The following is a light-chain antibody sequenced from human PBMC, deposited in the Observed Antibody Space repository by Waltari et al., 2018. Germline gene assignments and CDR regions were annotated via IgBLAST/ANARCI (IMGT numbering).Light chain of an antibody. CDR2: DVS. CDR1: RSDVGVWYR. J-gene: IGLJ3*02. V-gene: IGLV2-18*02. Sequence: QSALTQPLSVSGAPGQSVTISCTATRSDVGVWYRGSWYQQPPGTAPKLMLFDVSNRPSGVPDRFSGSKSGNTASLTISGLQAEDEADYYCSSYTDNTVLFGGGTKLTVL. CDR3: SSYTDNTVL.